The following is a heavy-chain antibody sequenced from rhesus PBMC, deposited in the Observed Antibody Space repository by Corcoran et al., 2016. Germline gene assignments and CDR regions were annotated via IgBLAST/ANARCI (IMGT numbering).Heavy chain of an antibody. J-gene: IGHJ4*01. CDR2: IYGRSGST. CDR1: GGAISGIYG. D-gene: IGHD6-31*01. Sequence: VQLQESGPGVVPPSETLSLTCAVSGGAISGIYGLRWIRLPPGKGLEWIGYIYGRSGSTNYNPSLNSRVTIAKDASKNQFSLKLSSVTAADTAIYYCARDLYTSGLLDYWGQGVLVTVSS. CDR3: ARDLYTSGLLDY. V-gene: IGHV4-76*01.